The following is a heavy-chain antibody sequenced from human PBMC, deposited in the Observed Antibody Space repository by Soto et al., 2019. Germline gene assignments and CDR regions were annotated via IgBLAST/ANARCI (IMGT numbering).Heavy chain of an antibody. CDR1: GYTFTNYA. Sequence: ASVKVSCKASGYTFTNYAIGWVRQAPGQGLEWMGWISAYNGNTNYAEKFQGRVTMTTDTSTSTAYMELRSLRSDDTAVFYCARGSHIVMVTAFDDWGQGTRVTVSS. V-gene: IGHV1-18*01. CDR2: ISAYNGNT. CDR3: ARGSHIVMVTAFDD. D-gene: IGHD2-21*02. J-gene: IGHJ4*02.